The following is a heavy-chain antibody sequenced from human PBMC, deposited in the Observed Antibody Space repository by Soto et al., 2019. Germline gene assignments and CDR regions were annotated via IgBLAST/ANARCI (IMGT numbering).Heavy chain of an antibody. J-gene: IGHJ4*02. V-gene: IGHV1-69*08. CDR2: IIPILGIA. CDR3: AREGYSGTQRNG. CDR1: GGTFSSYT. D-gene: IGHD1-26*01. Sequence: QVQLVQSGAEVKKPGSSVKVSCKASGGTFSSYTISWVRQAPGQGLEWMGRIIPILGIANYAQKFQGRVTITADKSTSTAYMELSSLRSEDTAVYYGAREGYSGTQRNGWGQGTLVTVSS.